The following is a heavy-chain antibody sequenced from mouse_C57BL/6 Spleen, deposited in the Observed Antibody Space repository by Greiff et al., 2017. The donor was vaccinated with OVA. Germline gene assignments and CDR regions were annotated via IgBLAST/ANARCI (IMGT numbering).Heavy chain of an antibody. CDR3: ARDSNDY. D-gene: IGHD2-5*01. Sequence: EVQLQQSGPELVKPGASVTLSCKASGYTFTDYYMNWVKQSPGKSLEWIGDINPNNGGTSYNQKFKGKATLTVDKSSSTAYMELRSLTSEDSAVYYCARDSNDYWGQGTTLTVSS. CDR1: GYTFTDYY. J-gene: IGHJ2*01. V-gene: IGHV1-26*01. CDR2: INPNNGGT.